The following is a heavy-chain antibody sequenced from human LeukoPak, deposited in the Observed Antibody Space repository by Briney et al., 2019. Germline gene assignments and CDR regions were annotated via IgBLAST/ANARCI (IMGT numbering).Heavy chain of an antibody. Sequence: PGGSLRLSCAASGLTFSSYSMNWVRQAPGKELEWVSSISSSSSYIYYADSVKGRFTISRDNAKNSLYLQMNSLRAEDTAVYYCARDAATGITGTNWFDPWGQGTLVTVSS. D-gene: IGHD1-7*01. J-gene: IGHJ5*02. CDR1: GLTFSSYS. CDR3: ARDAATGITGTNWFDP. CDR2: ISSSSSYI. V-gene: IGHV3-21*01.